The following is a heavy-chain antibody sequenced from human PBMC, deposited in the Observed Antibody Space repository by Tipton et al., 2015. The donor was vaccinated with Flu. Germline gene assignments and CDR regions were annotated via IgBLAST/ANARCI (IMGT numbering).Heavy chain of an antibody. Sequence: TLFLTCTVSGGSISNYHWGWIRQPPEKGLEWIGGIHYSGTTYYNPSLKSRVTISVDMSKNQFSLKVTSVTAADTAVYYCARLSFYDVDLKNFYFEDWGQGTLVTVSS. CDR2: IHYSGTT. D-gene: IGHD3-10*02. CDR1: GGSISNYH. CDR3: ARLSFYDVDLKNFYFED. V-gene: IGHV4-39*01. J-gene: IGHJ4*02.